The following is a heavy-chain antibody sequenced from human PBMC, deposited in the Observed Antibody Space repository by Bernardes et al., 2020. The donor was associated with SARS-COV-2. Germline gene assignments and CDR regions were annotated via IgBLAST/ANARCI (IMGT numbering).Heavy chain of an antibody. Sequence: GGSLRLSCAASGFTFTNYVMAWVRQAPGEGLEWISSISGGGDDTPYSDPVKGRFTISRANSKNTLYLQMNSLRAEDTAVYYCAKKLPGQATFDYWGQGILVTVSS. CDR2: ISGGGDDT. CDR3: AKKLPGQATFDY. J-gene: IGHJ4*02. V-gene: IGHV3-23*01. D-gene: IGHD1-1*01. CDR1: GFTFTNYV.